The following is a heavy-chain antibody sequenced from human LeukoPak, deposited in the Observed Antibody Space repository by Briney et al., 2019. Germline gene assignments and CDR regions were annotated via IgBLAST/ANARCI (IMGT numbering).Heavy chain of an antibody. Sequence: SETLSLTCTVSGGSISSSSYYWSWIRQPPGKGLEWIGYIHYSGSTNYNPSLKSRVTISVDTSKNQFSLKLSSVTAADTAVYYCARTTEGYCRGRSCYSYYYYMDVWGEGTTVTVSS. CDR2: IHYSGST. D-gene: IGHD2-15*01. V-gene: IGHV4-61*01. CDR1: GGSISSSSYY. J-gene: IGHJ6*03. CDR3: ARTTEGYCRGRSCYSYYYYMDV.